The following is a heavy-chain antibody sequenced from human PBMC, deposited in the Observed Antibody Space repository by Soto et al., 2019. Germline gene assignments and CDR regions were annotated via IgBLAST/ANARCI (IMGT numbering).Heavy chain of an antibody. CDR2: IYPGDSDT. CDR3: TRHRITGTTVPWSDR. CDR1: VYSFTSYW. J-gene: IGHJ5*02. V-gene: IGHV5-51*01. D-gene: IGHD1-7*01. Sequence: PGESLQISCKGSVYSFTSYWIGWVRQMPGKGLEWMGIIYPGDSDTRYSPSFQGQVTISADKSISTAYLQWSSLKASDTAMYYCTRHRITGTTVPWSDRWGQGFLVTV.